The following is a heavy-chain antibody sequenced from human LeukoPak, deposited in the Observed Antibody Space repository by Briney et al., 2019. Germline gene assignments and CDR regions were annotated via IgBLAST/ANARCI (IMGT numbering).Heavy chain of an antibody. CDR1: GFTFSSYG. CDR2: ISYDGSNK. J-gene: IGHJ3*02. D-gene: IGHD3-3*01. Sequence: PGRSLRLSCAASGFTFSSYGMHWVRQAPGKGLEWVAVISYDGSNKYYADSVKGRFTISRDNSKNTLYLQMNSLRAEDTAVYYCAKDRSGYGDAFDIWGQGTMVTVS. CDR3: AKDRSGYGDAFDI. V-gene: IGHV3-30*18.